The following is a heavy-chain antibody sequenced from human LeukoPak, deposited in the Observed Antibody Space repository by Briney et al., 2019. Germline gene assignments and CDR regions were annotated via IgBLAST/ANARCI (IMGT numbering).Heavy chain of an antibody. D-gene: IGHD6-19*01. CDR1: GFTFSSYG. Sequence: GGSLRLSCAASGFTFSSYGMHWVRQAPGKGLEWVAVISYDGSNKYYADSVKGRFTISRDNSKNTLYLQMNGLRAEDTAVYYCAKDRKWLARPDYWGQGTLVTVSS. CDR3: AKDRKWLARPDY. V-gene: IGHV3-30*18. CDR2: ISYDGSNK. J-gene: IGHJ4*02.